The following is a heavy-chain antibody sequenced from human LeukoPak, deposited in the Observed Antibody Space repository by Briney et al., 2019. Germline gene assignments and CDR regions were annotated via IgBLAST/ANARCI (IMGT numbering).Heavy chain of an antibody. CDR1: GGAFSGYY. CDR3: ARGYSSGWFWRTYYFDY. V-gene: IGHV4-34*01. Sequence: SSETLSLTCAVYGGAFSGYYWSWIRQPPGKGLEWIGEINHSGSTNYNPSLKSRVTISVDTSMDHFSLKLSSVTAADTAVYYCARGYSSGWFWRTYYFDYWGQGTLVTVSS. CDR2: INHSGST. D-gene: IGHD6-19*01. J-gene: IGHJ4*02.